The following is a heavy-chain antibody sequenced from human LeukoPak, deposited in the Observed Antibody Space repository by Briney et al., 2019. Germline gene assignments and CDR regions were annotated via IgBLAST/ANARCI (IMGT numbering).Heavy chain of an antibody. CDR3: ARALTTTMAPG. CDR2: ISSSGSTI. V-gene: IGHV3-48*03. D-gene: IGHD5-18*01. Sequence: PGGSLRLSCAASGFTFSSYEMNWVRQAPGKGLEWVSYISSSGSTIYYADSVKGRFTISRDNAKNSLCLQMNSLRADDTAVYYCARALTTTMAPGGGQGTLVTVSS. J-gene: IGHJ4*02. CDR1: GFTFSSYE.